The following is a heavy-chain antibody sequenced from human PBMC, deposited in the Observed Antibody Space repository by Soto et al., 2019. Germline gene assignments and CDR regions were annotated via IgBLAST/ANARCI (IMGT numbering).Heavy chain of an antibody. CDR2: IYTGGST. CDR3: ARVFDAFDI. J-gene: IGHJ3*02. CDR1: GFIVSTNY. Sequence: EVQRVESGGGLIQPGGSLRLSCAASGFIVSTNYMTWVRQAPGKGLECVSVIYTGGSTYYADSVKGRLTISRDNSKNTLYLQMNSLRAEDTAVYYCARVFDAFDIWGQGTMVTVSS. V-gene: IGHV3-53*01.